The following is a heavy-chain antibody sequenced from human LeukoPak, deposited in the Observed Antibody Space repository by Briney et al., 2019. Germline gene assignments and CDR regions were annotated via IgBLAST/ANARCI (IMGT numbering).Heavy chain of an antibody. D-gene: IGHD3-9*01. J-gene: IGHJ6*02. V-gene: IGHV4-30-4*01. Sequence: SQTLSLTCTVSGGSISSGDYYWSWIRQPPGKGLEWIGYIYYSGSTYYNPSLKSRVTISVDTSKNQFSLKLSSVTAADTAVYYCARAPGNYDITGGMDVWGQGTTVTVSS. CDR2: IYYSGST. CDR1: GGSISSGDYY. CDR3: ARAPGNYDITGGMDV.